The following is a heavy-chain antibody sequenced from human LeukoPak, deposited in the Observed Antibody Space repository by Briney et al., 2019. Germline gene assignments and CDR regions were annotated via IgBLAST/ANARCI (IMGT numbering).Heavy chain of an antibody. CDR1: GFTFSSYA. V-gene: IGHV3-23*01. J-gene: IGHJ6*02. Sequence: GGSLRLSCAASGFTFSSYAMSRVRQAPGKGLEWVSAISGSGGSTYYADSVKGRFTISRDNSKNTLYLQMNSLRAEDTAVYYCAKYGGYYYYGMDVWGQGTTVTVSS. CDR3: AKYGGYYYYGMDV. D-gene: IGHD3-10*01. CDR2: ISGSGGST.